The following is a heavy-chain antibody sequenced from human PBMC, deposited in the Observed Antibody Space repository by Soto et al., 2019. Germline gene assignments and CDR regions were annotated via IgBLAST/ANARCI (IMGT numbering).Heavy chain of an antibody. CDR2: INPSGGST. CDR1: GYTFTSYY. J-gene: IGHJ4*02. CDR3: ARGILSGPYSSSICY. V-gene: IGHV1-46*03. Sequence: ASVKVSCKASGYTFTSYYMHWVRQAPGQGLEWMGIINPSGGSTSYAQKFQGRVTMTRDTSTSTVYMELSSLRSEDTAVYYCARGILSGPYSSSICYWGQGTLVTVSS. D-gene: IGHD6-6*01.